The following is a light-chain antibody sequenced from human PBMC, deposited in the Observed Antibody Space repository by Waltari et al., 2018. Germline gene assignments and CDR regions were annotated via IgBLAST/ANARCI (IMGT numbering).Light chain of an antibody. Sequence: DIMVTQSPLSLPVTPGEPASISCTSTQGLLQSNGYDYLDWYLQKPGQAPQLLMYLGSNRASGVPDRLSGSGSGTNFTLKISRVEAEDVGVYYCMQGLQPPWTFGQGTKVEI. CDR2: LGS. V-gene: IGKV2-28*01. J-gene: IGKJ1*01. CDR3: MQGLQPPWT. CDR1: QGLLQSNGYDY.